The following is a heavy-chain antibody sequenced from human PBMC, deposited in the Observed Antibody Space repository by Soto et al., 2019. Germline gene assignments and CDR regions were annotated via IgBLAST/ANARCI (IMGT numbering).Heavy chain of an antibody. D-gene: IGHD5-12*01. CDR3: ARVQITPSGSRRFDP. J-gene: IGHJ5*02. CDR2: VSAYNGAT. CDR1: GDTFSTYS. Sequence: QVQLVQSAAEVKRPGASVKVSCRASGDTFSTYSFTWVRQAPGQGPEWRGWVSAYNGATYLAQKFQDILTVTTETSTGTADMELRSLRSDDTAVYYCARVQITPSGSRRFDPWGQGTRVTVSS. V-gene: IGHV1-18*01.